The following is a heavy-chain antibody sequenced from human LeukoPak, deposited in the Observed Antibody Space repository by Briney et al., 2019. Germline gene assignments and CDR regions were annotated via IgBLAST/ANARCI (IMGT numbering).Heavy chain of an antibody. CDR2: ISYDGSNK. D-gene: IGHD3-9*01. Sequence: HPGRSLRLSCAASGFTFSSYAMHWVRQAPGKGLEWVAVISYDGSNKYYADSVKGRFTISRDNSKNTLYLQMNSLRAEDTAAYYCAREPGQYYDILTGYYPPPNYFDCWGQGTLVTVSS. V-gene: IGHV3-30*04. J-gene: IGHJ4*02. CDR3: AREPGQYYDILTGYYPPPNYFDC. CDR1: GFTFSSYA.